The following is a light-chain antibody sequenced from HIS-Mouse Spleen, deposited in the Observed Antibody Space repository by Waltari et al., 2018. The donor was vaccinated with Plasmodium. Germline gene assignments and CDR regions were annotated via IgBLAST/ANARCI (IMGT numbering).Light chain of an antibody. CDR1: SGHSSYA. CDR2: LNSDGSH. CDR3: QTWGTGMGV. J-gene: IGLJ2*01. V-gene: IGLV4-69*01. Sequence: QLVLTQSPSASASLGASVKLTCPLSSGHSSYAIACHQQQPAKGPRYLMKLNSDGSHSKGDGIPDRFSGSSSGAERYLTISSLQSEDEADYYCQTWGTGMGVFGGGTKLTVL.